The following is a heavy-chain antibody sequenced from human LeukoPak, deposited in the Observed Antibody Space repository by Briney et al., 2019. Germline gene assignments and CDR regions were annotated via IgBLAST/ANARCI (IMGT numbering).Heavy chain of an antibody. CDR3: ARGRLSVRGVINY. D-gene: IGHD3-10*01. CDR1: GGTFSSYA. Sequence: SXKVSCKASGGTFSSYAISWVRQAPGQGLEWMGGIIPIFGTANYAQKFQGRVTITADESTSTAYMELSSLRSEDTAVYYCARGRLSVRGVINYWGQGTLVTVPS. V-gene: IGHV1-69*13. CDR2: IIPIFGTA. J-gene: IGHJ4*02.